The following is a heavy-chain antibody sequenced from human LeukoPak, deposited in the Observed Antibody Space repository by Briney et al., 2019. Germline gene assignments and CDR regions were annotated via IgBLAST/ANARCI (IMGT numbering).Heavy chain of an antibody. CDR3: TRNSDYGDDIDY. J-gene: IGHJ4*02. D-gene: IGHD4-17*01. Sequence: GGSLRLSCAASGFTFSDYYMSWIRQAPGKGLEWVSYISSSGSTIYYADSVKGRFTISRYNAKNSLYLQMNSLRAEDTAVYYCTRNSDYGDDIDYWGQGTLVTVSS. CDR1: GFTFSDYY. V-gene: IGHV3-11*01. CDR2: ISSSGSTI.